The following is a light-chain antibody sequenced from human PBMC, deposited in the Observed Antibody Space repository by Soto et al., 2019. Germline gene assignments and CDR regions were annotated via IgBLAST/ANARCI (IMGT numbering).Light chain of an antibody. Sequence: DIQMTQSPSTLSASVGDRVTITCRASQSISSWLAWYQQKPGKAPKLLIYKASSLESGVPSRFSGSGSGTEFPLTISSLQPDDFAAYECQQYNSYWTFGQGTKVEIK. CDR3: QQYNSYWT. V-gene: IGKV1-5*03. J-gene: IGKJ1*01. CDR1: QSISSW. CDR2: KAS.